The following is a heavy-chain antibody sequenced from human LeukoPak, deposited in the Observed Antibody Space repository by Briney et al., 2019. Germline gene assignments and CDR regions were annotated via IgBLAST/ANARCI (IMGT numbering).Heavy chain of an antibody. CDR2: FDPEDGET. Sequence: ASVKVSCKVSGYTLTELSMHWVRQAPGKGLEWMGGFDPEDGETIFAQKFQGRVTMTEDTSTDTAYMELSSLRSEDTAVYYCARGLIAARLVDYYMDVWGKGTTVTVSS. J-gene: IGHJ6*03. D-gene: IGHD6-6*01. V-gene: IGHV1-24*01. CDR3: ARGLIAARLVDYYMDV. CDR1: GYTLTELS.